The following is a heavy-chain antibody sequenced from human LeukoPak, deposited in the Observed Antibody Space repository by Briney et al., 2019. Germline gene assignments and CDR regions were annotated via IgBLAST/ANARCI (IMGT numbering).Heavy chain of an antibody. Sequence: ASVKVSCKASGHTANTYGFSWIRQAPGQGLEWIGWIFSYTGQTKYADKFQGRVTMTTDTSKTIAHLDLRSLRSDDTAVYFCANVAKGRFFFYYMDVWGEGTAVTVS. V-gene: IGHV1-18*01. CDR3: ANVAKGRFFFYYMDV. D-gene: IGHD3-3*01. J-gene: IGHJ6*03. CDR2: IFSYTGQT. CDR1: GHTANTYG.